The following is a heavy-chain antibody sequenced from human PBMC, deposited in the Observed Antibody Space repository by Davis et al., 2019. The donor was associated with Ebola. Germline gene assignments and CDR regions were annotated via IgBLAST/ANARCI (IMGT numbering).Heavy chain of an antibody. CDR1: GGSFSGYY. D-gene: IGHD1-26*01. CDR2: INHSGST. J-gene: IGHJ5*02. CDR3: ARGIGSYSGWFDP. V-gene: IGHV4-34*01. Sequence: SETLSLTCAVYGGSFSGYYWSWIRQHPGKGLEWIGEINHSGSTNYNPSLKSRVTISVDTSKNQFSLKLSSVTAADTAVYYCARGIGSYSGWFDPWGQGTLVTVSS.